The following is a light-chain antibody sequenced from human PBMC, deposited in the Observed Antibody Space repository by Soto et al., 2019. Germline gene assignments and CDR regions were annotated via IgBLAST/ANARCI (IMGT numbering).Light chain of an antibody. V-gene: IGKV1-39*01. CDR2: AAS. Sequence: DIQMTQSPSSLSASVGDRVTITCRASQSISRNLNWYQHKPGKAPKLLIYAASSLQNGVPSSFSGGISGTEFTLSISSLQPEDFGTYYCQQSYTTASITFGQGTRLEIK. J-gene: IGKJ5*01. CDR3: QQSYTTASIT. CDR1: QSISRN.